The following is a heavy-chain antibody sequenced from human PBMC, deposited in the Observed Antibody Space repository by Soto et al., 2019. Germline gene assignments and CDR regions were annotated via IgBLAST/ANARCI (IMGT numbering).Heavy chain of an antibody. CDR3: AKGGAVYGLLTHDY. Sequence: EVQMLESGGGMEQPGGYLRLSCAASGFTFRDYAMSWVRQAPGKGLEWVTTITGSSSNLYYSDSVKGRFDISIDNSKNSLYLQMDSLTAEDTAVYYCAKGGAVYGLLTHDYWGQGTLVTVAS. J-gene: IGHJ4*02. CDR1: GFTFRDYA. D-gene: IGHD3-9*01. CDR2: ITGSSSNL. V-gene: IGHV3-23*01.